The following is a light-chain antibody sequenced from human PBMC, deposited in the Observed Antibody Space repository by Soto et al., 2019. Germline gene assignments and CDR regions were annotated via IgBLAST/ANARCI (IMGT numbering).Light chain of an antibody. V-gene: IGKV3-11*01. CDR1: QSVSTY. CDR2: DAS. CDR3: HQRSKWPRT. Sequence: EIVLTQSPATLSSSPGERVTLSCRASQSVSTYLAWYQHKPGQAPRLLIYDASNRATGIPARFSGSGSGTDFTLTISSLEPEDFAVYYCHQRSKWPRTFGQGTKLEIK. J-gene: IGKJ2*01.